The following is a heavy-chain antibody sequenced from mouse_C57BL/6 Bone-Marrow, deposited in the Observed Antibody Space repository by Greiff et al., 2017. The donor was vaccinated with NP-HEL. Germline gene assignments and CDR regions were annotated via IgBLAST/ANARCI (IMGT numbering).Heavy chain of an antibody. Sequence: QVQLQQSGAELVKPGASVKLSCKASGYTFTEYTIHWVKQRSGQGLEWIGWFYPGSGSIKYNEKFKDKATLTADKSSSTVYMELSRLTSEDSAVYCCASTMVTTVDIYYAMDYWGQGTSVTVSS. CDR2: FYPGSGSI. V-gene: IGHV1-62-2*01. CDR3: ASTMVTTVDIYYAMDY. CDR1: GYTFTEYT. J-gene: IGHJ4*01. D-gene: IGHD2-2*01.